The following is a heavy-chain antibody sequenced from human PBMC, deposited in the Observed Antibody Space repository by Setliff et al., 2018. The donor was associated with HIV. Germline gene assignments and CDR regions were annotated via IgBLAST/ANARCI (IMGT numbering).Heavy chain of an antibody. CDR3: ARTIQHSSSPFDF. Sequence: NLSATLSLTCTVSGDSISSGGYYWSWIRQSPGKGLEWIGYIYYSGSSYYNPSLQSRITMSVETSMNQFSLRLTSVTAADTAIYYCARTIQHSSSPFDFWGQGMLVTVSS. J-gene: IGHJ4*02. CDR2: IYYSGSS. D-gene: IGHD6-19*01. CDR1: GDSISSGGYY. V-gene: IGHV4-31*03.